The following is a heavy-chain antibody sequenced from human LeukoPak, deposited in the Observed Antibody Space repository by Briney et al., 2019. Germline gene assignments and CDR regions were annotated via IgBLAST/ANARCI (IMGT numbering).Heavy chain of an antibody. J-gene: IGHJ3*02. CDR1: GDSISSYY. V-gene: IGHV4-59*01. CDR2: IYNSGSI. CDR3: ARWRMTSDAFDI. Sequence: SETLSLTCTVSGDSISSYYWSWIRQPPGKGLGWIGYIYNSGSINYNPSLKSRVTISVDTSKNQFSLKLSSVTAADTAVYYCARWRMTSDAFDIWGQGTMVTVSS.